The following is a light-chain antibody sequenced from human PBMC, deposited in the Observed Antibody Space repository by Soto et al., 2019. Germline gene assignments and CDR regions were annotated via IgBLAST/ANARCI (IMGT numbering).Light chain of an antibody. CDR2: AAS. CDR1: EDITIY. CDR3: QQTRRYPST. V-gene: IGKV1-9*01. J-gene: IGKJ4*01. Sequence: IQLTQSPCSLSASVGDSVTITCRASEDITIYLAWYQQKPGKAPNLLMYAASTLQSGVPSRFSGSGSGTDFTLTISSLQAEDFATYYCQQTRRYPSTFGGGTKVDIK.